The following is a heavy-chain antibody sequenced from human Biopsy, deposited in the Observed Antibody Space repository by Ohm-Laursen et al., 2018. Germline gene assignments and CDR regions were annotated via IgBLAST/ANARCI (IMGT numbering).Heavy chain of an antibody. CDR1: GFTFSSNA. D-gene: IGHD3-3*01. CDR2: INGSGGST. CDR3: ARDLYDFCGGCPFDP. V-gene: IGHV3-23*01. Sequence: SLRLSCAASGFTFSSNAMSWVRQATGKGLESVSVINGSGGSTYYADPVKGRFTISRDNSKNTLYLQMNSLRAEDTAMYYCARDLYDFCGGCPFDPWGQGTLVTVS. J-gene: IGHJ5*02.